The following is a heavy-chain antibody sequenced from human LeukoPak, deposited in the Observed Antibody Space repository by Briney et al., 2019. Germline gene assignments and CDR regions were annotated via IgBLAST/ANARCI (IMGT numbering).Heavy chain of an antibody. V-gene: IGHV4-61*01. CDR2: IHYSGST. D-gene: IGHD3-10*01. Sequence: SETLSLTCTVSGGSGSSGSNYWSWIRQPPVKRLEWIGYIHYSGSTSHNPALKSRVTISVDTSKNQFSLKLSSVTAADTAVYYCARVLYGSGTYYFDYWGQGTLVTVSS. J-gene: IGHJ4*02. CDR1: GGSGSSGSNY. CDR3: ARVLYGSGTYYFDY.